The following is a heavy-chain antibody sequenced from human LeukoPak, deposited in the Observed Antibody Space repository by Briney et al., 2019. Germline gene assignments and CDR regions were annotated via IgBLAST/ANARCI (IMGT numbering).Heavy chain of an antibody. V-gene: IGHV5-51*01. CDR1: GYSFTNYW. J-gene: IGHJ5*02. Sequence: GESLKISCKGSGYSFTNYWIGWVRQMPGKGLEWMGIIYPGDSNTRYSPSFQGQVTISADKSISTAYLQWSSLKASDTAMYYCARLGYYDILTGYYNWFDPWGQGTLVTVSS. CDR3: ARLGYYDILTGYYNWFDP. D-gene: IGHD3-9*01. CDR2: IYPGDSNT.